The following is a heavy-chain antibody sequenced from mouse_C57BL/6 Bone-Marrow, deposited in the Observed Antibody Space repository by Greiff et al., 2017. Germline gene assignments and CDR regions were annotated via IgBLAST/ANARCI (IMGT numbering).Heavy chain of an antibody. Sequence: QVQLQQPGAELVMPGASVKLSCKASGYTFTSYWMHWVKQRPGQGLEWIGEIDPSDSYTNYNQKFKGKSTLTVAKSSSTAYMQLSSLTSEDSAVYYCARSGDYDENYYAMDYWGQGTSVTVSS. V-gene: IGHV1-69*01. CDR2: IDPSDSYT. CDR3: ARSGDYDENYYAMDY. D-gene: IGHD2-4*01. J-gene: IGHJ4*01. CDR1: GYTFTSYW.